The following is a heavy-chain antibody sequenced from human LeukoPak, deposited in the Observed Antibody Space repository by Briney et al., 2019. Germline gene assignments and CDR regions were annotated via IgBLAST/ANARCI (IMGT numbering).Heavy chain of an antibody. V-gene: IGHV1-8*01. CDR1: GYTFTSYD. CDR3: ARGLYTMIRGVIIH. Sequence: ASVKVSCKASGYTFTSYDINWVRQATGQGLEWRGWVNPNSGNAGYAQKFPGRVTMTRNTSISTAYMELCSLGSEGTAVCYCARGLYTMIRGVIIHWGQGTLVTVST. CDR2: VNPNSGNA. D-gene: IGHD3-10*01. J-gene: IGHJ4*02.